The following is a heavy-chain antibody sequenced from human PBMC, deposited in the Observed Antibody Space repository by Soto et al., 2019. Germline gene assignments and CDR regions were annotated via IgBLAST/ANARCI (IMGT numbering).Heavy chain of an antibody. J-gene: IGHJ4*02. CDR3: AREGLVAAFDY. Sequence: QVQLVESGGGVVQPGRSLRLSCAASGFTFSSYAMHWVRQAPGKGREWVAVISYDGSNKYYADSVKGRFTISRDNSKNPLYLQMNGLRAEDTAVYYCAREGLVAAFDYWGQGTLVTVSS. V-gene: IGHV3-30-3*01. CDR1: GFTFSSYA. D-gene: IGHD5-12*01. CDR2: ISYDGSNK.